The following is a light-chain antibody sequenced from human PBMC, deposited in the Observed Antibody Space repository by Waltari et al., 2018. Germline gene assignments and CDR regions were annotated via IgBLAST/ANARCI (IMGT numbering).Light chain of an antibody. CDR1: QSVTTN. CDR3: QQYNNWLWT. Sequence: EIVMTQSPATLSVSPGERAILSCRASQSVTTNLAWYQQKPGQAPRLLLFGASTRATGIPTRFSGSGSGTEFTLTISSLQSEDFAIYYCQQYNNWLWTFGQGTEVEIK. V-gene: IGKV3-15*01. J-gene: IGKJ1*01. CDR2: GAS.